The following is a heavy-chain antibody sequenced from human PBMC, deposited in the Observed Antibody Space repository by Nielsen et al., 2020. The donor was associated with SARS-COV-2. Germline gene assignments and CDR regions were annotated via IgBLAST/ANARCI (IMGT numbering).Heavy chain of an antibody. V-gene: IGHV3-30*02. CDR2: IRYDGSNK. CDR1: GFTFSSYG. CDR3: AKDKYSSSWSDY. Sequence: GGSLRLSCAASGFTFSSYGMHWVRQAPGEGLEWVAFIRYDGSNKYYADSVKGRFTISRDNSKNTLYLQMNSLRAEDTAVYYCAKDKYSSSWSDYWGQGTLVTVSS. J-gene: IGHJ4*02. D-gene: IGHD6-13*01.